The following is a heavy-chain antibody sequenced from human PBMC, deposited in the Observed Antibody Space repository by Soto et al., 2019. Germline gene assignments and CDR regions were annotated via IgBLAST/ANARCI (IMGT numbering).Heavy chain of an antibody. J-gene: IGHJ4*02. CDR1: GYTFTSYG. CDR2: ISTFNSHT. Sequence: QVQLLQSGAEVKKPGASVKVSCKASGYTFTSYGIIWVRQAPGQGREWMGWISTFNSHTDYAQKVQGRVAMTTDRSTGTAYMELRSLRSDDTAVYYCARGPLDYPIPDFDYWGQGTLVTVSS. D-gene: IGHD2-8*01. CDR3: ARGPLDYPIPDFDY. V-gene: IGHV1-18*01.